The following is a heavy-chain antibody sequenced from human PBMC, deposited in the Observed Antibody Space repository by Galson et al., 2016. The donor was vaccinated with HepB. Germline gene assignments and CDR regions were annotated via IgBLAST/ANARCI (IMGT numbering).Heavy chain of an antibody. CDR3: VKDRGPYYDKREFDC. CDR1: GFAFRGYA. CDR2: ITGGGIT. D-gene: IGHD3-22*01. J-gene: IGHJ4*02. V-gene: IGHV3-23*01. Sequence: SLRLSCAASGFAFRGYAMSWVRQAPGKGLECVSSITGGGITYYSDSVKGRFVIARDDSKNTVYLLMASLRAEDTAVYYCVKDRGPYYDKREFDCGGQGTLVTVSS.